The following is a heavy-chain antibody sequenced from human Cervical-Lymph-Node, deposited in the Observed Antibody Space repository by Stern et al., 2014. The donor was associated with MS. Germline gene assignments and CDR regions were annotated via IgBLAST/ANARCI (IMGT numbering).Heavy chain of an antibody. CDR1: GGTFSNS. V-gene: IGHV1-69*09. Sequence: QVQLVESGAEVKKPGSSVKVSCKASGGTFSNSISWGRQAPGQGLEWMGRIIPNAGIANYAQKLQGRATITADKSTSTAYMELSSLRSDDTAVYYCARTRPGYGSDWSDAFDVWGQGTLVTVSS. CDR2: IIPNAGIA. D-gene: IGHD6-13*01. J-gene: IGHJ3*01. CDR3: ARTRPGYGSDWSDAFDV.